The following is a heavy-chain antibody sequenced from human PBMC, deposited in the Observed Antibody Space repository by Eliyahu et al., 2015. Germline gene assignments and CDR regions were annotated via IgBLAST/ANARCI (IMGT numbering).Heavy chain of an antibody. CDR1: GYSISXGYY. V-gene: IGHV4-38-2*01. CDR2: IYHSGST. J-gene: IGHJ5*02. Sequence: QVQLQESGPGLVKPSETLSLTCAVSGYSISXGYYWGGIRQPPGKGLEWIGSIYHSGSTYYNPSLKSRVTISVDTSKNQFSLKLSSVTAADTAVYYCARGPVYSSSWYPTTSRGWFDPWGQGTLVTVSS. CDR3: ARGPVYSSSWYPTTSRGWFDP. D-gene: IGHD6-13*01.